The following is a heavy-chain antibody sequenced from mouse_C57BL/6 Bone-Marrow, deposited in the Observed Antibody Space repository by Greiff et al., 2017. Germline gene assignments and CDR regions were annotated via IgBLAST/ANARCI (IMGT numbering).Heavy chain of an antibody. CDR2: IRSKSSNYAT. V-gene: IGHV10-3*01. Sequence: EVQVVESGGGLVQPKGSLKLSCAASGFTFNTYAMHWVRQAPGKGLEWVARIRSKSSNYATYYADSVKDRFTISRDDSQSMLYLQMNNLKTEDTDMYYCVRIGYYYGTFWYFDVWGTGTTVTVSS. CDR1: GFTFNTYA. CDR3: VRIGYYYGTFWYFDV. D-gene: IGHD1-1*01. J-gene: IGHJ1*03.